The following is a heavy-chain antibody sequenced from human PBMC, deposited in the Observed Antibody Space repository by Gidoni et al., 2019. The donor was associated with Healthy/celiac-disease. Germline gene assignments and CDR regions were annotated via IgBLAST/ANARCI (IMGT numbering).Heavy chain of an antibody. CDR3: AREEESSSWYERRYYYYYGMDV. CDR1: GFTFSSYS. D-gene: IGHD6-13*01. CDR2: ISSSSSYI. V-gene: IGHV3-21*01. J-gene: IGHJ6*02. Sequence: EVQLVESGGGLVKPGGSLTLSCAAPGFTFSSYSMNWVRQAPGKGLEWVSAISSSSSYIYYADSVKGRFTISRDNAKNSLYLQMNSLRAEDTAVYYCAREEESSSWYERRYYYYYGMDVWGQGTTVTVSS.